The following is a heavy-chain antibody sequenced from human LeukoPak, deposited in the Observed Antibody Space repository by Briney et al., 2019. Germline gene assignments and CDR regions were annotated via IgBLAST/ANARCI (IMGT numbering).Heavy chain of an antibody. CDR2: INHSGST. J-gene: IGHJ4*02. CDR3: ARGQTLKVEDIVGGVAARFDY. D-gene: IGHD2-15*01. Sequence: SETLSLTCAVYGGSFSGYYWSWIRQPPGKGLEWIGEINHSGSTNYNPSLKSRVTISVDTSKNQFSLKLSSVTAADTAVYYCARGQTLKVEDIVGGVAARFDYGGQGTLVTVS. CDR1: GGSFSGYY. V-gene: IGHV4-34*01.